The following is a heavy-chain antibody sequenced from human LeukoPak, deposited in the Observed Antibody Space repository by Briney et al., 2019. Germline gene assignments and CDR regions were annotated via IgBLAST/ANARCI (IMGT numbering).Heavy chain of an antibody. J-gene: IGHJ4*02. V-gene: IGHV3-30-3*01. CDR1: GFTFSSYA. CDR2: ISYDGGNK. CDR3: ARIPVYYYDNSGY. Sequence: GGSLRLSCAASGFTFSSYAMHWVRQAPGKGLEWVAVISYDGGNKYYADSVKGRFTISRDNSKNTLYLLMNSLRAEGTAVYYCARIPVYYYDNSGYWGQGTLVTVSS. D-gene: IGHD3-22*01.